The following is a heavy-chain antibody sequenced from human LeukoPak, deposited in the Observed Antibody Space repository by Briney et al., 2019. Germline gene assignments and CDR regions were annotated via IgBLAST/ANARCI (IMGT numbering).Heavy chain of an antibody. Sequence: GASVKVSCKASGYTFTSYGISWVRQAPGQGLEWMGWISAYNGNTNYAQKLQGRVTMTTDTSTSTAYMELRSLRSDDAAVYYCARIAGSIAAAGTANYWGQGTLVTVSS. CDR2: ISAYNGNT. CDR3: ARIAGSIAAAGTANY. D-gene: IGHD6-13*01. CDR1: GYTFTSYG. V-gene: IGHV1-18*01. J-gene: IGHJ4*02.